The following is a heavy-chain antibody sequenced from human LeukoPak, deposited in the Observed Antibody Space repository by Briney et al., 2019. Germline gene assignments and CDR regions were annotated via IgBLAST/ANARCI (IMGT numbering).Heavy chain of an antibody. V-gene: IGHV3-74*01. J-gene: IGHJ4*02. CDR3: ARDGIAAVDFDY. Sequence: PGGSLRLSCAASGFTFSTYWIHWVRQAPGKGLVWVSRVNGDGSSTNYADSVKGRFTISRDNAKNTLYLQMNSLRAEDTAVYYCARDGIAAVDFDYWGQGILVTVSS. CDR1: GFTFSTYW. D-gene: IGHD6-13*01. CDR2: VNGDGSST.